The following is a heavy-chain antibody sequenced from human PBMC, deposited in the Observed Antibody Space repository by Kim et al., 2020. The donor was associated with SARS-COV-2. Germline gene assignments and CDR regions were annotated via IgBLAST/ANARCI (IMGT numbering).Heavy chain of an antibody. V-gene: IGHV1-3*01. Sequence: ASVKVSCKASGYTFTSYAMHWVRQAPGQRLEWMGWINAGNGNTKYSQKFQGRVTITRDTSASTAYMELSSLRSEDTAVYYCARVSRYSIAAAGGYYYYGMDVWGQGTTVTVSS. CDR3: ARVSRYSIAAAGGYYYYGMDV. CDR1: GYTFTSYA. CDR2: INAGNGNT. D-gene: IGHD6-13*01. J-gene: IGHJ6*02.